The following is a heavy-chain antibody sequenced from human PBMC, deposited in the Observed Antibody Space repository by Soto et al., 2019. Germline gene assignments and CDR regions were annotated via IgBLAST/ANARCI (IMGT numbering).Heavy chain of an antibody. J-gene: IGHJ2*01. D-gene: IGHD4-17*01. Sequence: PSETLSLTCTVSGCSISSGGYYWSWIRQHPGKGLEWIGYIYYSGSTYYNPSLKSRVTISVDTSKNQFSLKLSSVTAADTAVYYCARGVGTTVTYRYFDLWGRGTLVTVSS. CDR1: GCSISSGGYY. CDR3: ARGVGTTVTYRYFDL. CDR2: IYYSGST. V-gene: IGHV4-31*03.